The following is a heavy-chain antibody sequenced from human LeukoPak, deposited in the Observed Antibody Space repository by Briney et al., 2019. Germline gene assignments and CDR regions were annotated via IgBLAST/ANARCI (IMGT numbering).Heavy chain of an antibody. D-gene: IGHD3-3*01. V-gene: IGHV4-34*01. CDR1: GGSFSGYY. CDR3: ARGEIERFGVVLDY. CDR2: INHSGST. J-gene: IGHJ4*02. Sequence: ASETLSLTCAVYGGSFSGYYWSWIRQPPGKGLEWIGEINHSGSTNYNPSLKSRVTISVDTSKNQFSLKLSSVTAADTAVYYCARGEIERFGVVLDYWGQGTLVTVSS.